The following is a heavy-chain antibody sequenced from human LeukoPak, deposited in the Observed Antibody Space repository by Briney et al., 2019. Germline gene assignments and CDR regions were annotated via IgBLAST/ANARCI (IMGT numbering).Heavy chain of an antibody. J-gene: IGHJ5*02. CDR3: ARMGGPLIHSSGPVNWFDP. CDR1: VGTFSSYA. D-gene: IGHD6-19*01. CDR2: IIPIFGTA. Sequence: ASVKVSCKASVGTFSSYAISWVRQAPGQGLEWMGGIIPIFGTANYAQKFQGRVTITADEPASTAYMELSSLRSEDTAVYYCARMGGPLIHSSGPVNWFDPWGQGTLVTVSS. V-gene: IGHV1-69*01.